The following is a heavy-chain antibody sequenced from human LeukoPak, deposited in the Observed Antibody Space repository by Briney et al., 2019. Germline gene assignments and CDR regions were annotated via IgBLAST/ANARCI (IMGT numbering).Heavy chain of an antibody. D-gene: IGHD3-9*01. V-gene: IGHV1-18*04. CDR3: ARSPDYDILTGYWGFVAFDI. CDR1: GYTFTSYG. Sequence: GASVKVSCKASGYTFTSYGISWVRQAPGQGLEWMGWISAYNGNTNYAQKLQGRVTMTTDTSTSTAYMELRSLRSDDTAVYYCARSPDYDILTGYWGFVAFDIWGQGTMVTVSS. CDR2: ISAYNGNT. J-gene: IGHJ3*02.